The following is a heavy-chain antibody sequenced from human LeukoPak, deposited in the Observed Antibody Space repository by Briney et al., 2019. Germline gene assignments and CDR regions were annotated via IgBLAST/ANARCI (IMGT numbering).Heavy chain of an antibody. CDR1: GFTFSSYA. D-gene: IGHD5-12*01. J-gene: IGHJ5*02. CDR3: AKEQRGYTGYAVGSWFDP. Sequence: GGSLRLSCAATGFTFSSYAMSWVRQAPGKGLEWVSAISRSGDSTYYADSVKGRFTISRDNSKNTLYLQMNSLRAEDTAVYYCAKEQRGYTGYAVGSWFDPWGQGTLVTVSS. CDR2: ISRSGDST. V-gene: IGHV3-23*01.